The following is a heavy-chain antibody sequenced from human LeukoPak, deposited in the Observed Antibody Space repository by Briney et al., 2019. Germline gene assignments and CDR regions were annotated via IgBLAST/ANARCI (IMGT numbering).Heavy chain of an antibody. CDR2: LWYDGSSK. V-gene: IGHV3-33*06. D-gene: IGHD4-17*01. Sequence: GGSLRLSCAASGFIFSSYAMHWVRQAPGKGLERVAVLWYDGSSKLYADSVKGRFTISRDNSKNTLFLQMNSLRAEDTAVYYCAKDLDWGYRYGDYPAGFDSWGQGTLVTVSS. CDR3: AKDLDWGYRYGDYPAGFDS. CDR1: GFIFSSYA. J-gene: IGHJ4*02.